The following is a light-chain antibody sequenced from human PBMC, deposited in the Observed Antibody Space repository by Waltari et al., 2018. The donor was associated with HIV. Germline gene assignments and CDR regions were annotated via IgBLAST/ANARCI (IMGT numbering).Light chain of an antibody. CDR1: SSDIGYYNL. CDR3: SSYGGSSNWL. V-gene: IGLV2-23*01. Sequence: QSALTQPASVSGSPGQSITISCTGTSSDIGYYNLVSWYQQHPGKAPKRIIYEGIKRPSGVSNRISGSKSANTASLTISGLQAEDEADYFCSSYGGSSNWLFGGGTKLTVL. J-gene: IGLJ2*01. CDR2: EGI.